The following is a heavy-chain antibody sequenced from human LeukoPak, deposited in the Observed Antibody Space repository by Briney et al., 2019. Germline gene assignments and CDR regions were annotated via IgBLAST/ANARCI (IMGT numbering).Heavy chain of an antibody. D-gene: IGHD2-21*01. CDR2: IYNSGKV. CDR3: SRERGLCAVYDYCMDV. CDR1: RGSINTSY. Sequence: PSETLSLTCTVSRGSINTSYWSWLRQPAGKGLEWMGRIYNSGKVDYNPSLKSRVTISVGSSKNHFSLKQNSVTAAATAVYYCSRERGLCAVYDYCMDVWGEGTTVTVSS. V-gene: IGHV4-4*07. J-gene: IGHJ6*03.